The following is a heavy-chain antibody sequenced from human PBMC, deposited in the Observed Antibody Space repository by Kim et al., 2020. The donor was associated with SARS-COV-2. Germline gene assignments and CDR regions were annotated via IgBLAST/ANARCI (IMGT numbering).Heavy chain of an antibody. CDR1: GFTFSSYA. J-gene: IGHJ4*02. CDR2: ISGSGGST. CDR3: AKDGMVVTGIGWYYFDY. Sequence: GGSLRLSCAASGFTFSSYAMSWVRQAPGKGLVWVSAISGSGGSTNYADSVKGRFTISRDNSKNTLYLQMNSLRAEDTAVYYCAKDGMVVTGIGWYYFDYWGQGTLVTVSS. V-gene: IGHV3-23*01. D-gene: IGHD2-21*02.